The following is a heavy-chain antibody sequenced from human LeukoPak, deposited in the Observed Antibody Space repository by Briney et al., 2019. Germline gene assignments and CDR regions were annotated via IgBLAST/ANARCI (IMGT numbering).Heavy chain of an antibody. CDR1: GFTFSSYS. CDR2: ISSSSSYI. CDR3: ARDGLRVYYGMDV. J-gene: IGHJ6*02. D-gene: IGHD3-10*01. Sequence: GGSLRLSCAASGFTFSSYSMNWVRQAPGKGLEWVSSISSSSSYIYYADSVKGRFTISRDNAKSSLYLQMNSLRAEDTAVYYCARDGLRVYYGMDVWGQGTTVTVSS. V-gene: IGHV3-21*01.